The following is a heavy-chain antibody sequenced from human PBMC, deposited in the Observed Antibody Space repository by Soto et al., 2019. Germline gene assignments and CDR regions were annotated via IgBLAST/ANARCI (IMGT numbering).Heavy chain of an antibody. CDR2: IVVGSGNT. V-gene: IGHV1-58*01. J-gene: IGHJ6*02. CDR3: AAPRIKNYYDSSGYYGMDV. D-gene: IGHD3-22*01. Sequence: GASVKVSCKASGFTFTSSAVQWVRQARGQRLEWIGWIVVGSGNTNYAQKFQERVTITRDMSTSTAYMELSSLRSEDTAVYYCAAPRIKNYYDSSGYYGMDVWGQGTTVTVSS. CDR1: GFTFTSSA.